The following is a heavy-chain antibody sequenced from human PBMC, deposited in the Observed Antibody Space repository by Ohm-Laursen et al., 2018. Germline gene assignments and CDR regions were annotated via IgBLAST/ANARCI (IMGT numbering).Heavy chain of an antibody. CDR3: ARERTTREIDY. V-gene: IGHV4-59*01. J-gene: IGHJ4*02. CDR1: GGSISSFY. CDR2: VLYGGST. D-gene: IGHD1-1*01. Sequence: SETLSLTCSVSGGSISSFYWSWIRQPPGKGLEWIGYVLYGGSTNYNPSLKSRVTISVDTSKNQFSLNLSSVTTADTAVYYCARERTTREIDYWGQGTLVTVSS.